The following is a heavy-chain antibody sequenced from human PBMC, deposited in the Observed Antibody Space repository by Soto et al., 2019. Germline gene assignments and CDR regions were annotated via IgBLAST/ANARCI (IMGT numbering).Heavy chain of an antibody. CDR3: ASRLGAVNRYQFDY. Sequence: EVQLVESGGGLIQPGGSLRLSCAASGFTVSSNYMSWVRQAPGKGLEWVSTIYSGGGTSYADSVKGRFTISRDSSKNTLYLQMNSLRAEDTAVYYCASRLGAVNRYQFDYWGQGTLVTVSS. CDR2: IYSGGGT. D-gene: IGHD1-26*01. J-gene: IGHJ4*02. V-gene: IGHV3-53*01. CDR1: GFTVSSNY.